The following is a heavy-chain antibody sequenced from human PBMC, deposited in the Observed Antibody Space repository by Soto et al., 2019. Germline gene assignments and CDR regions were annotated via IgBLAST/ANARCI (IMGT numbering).Heavy chain of an antibody. CDR1: GYTFTSYA. V-gene: IGHV1-3*01. CDR2: INAGNGNT. J-gene: IGHJ4*02. D-gene: IGHD6-13*01. CDR3: ARPVGGSSWIGY. Sequence: QVQLVQSGAEVKKPGASVKVSCKASGYTFTSYAMHWVRQAPGQRLEWMGWINAGNGNTKYSQKFQGRVTITRDASASTAYMELSSLRSEDTAVYYCARPVGGSSWIGYWGQGTLVTVSS.